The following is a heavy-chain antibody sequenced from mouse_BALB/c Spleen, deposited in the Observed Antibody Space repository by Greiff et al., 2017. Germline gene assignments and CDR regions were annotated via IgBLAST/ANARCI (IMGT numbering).Heavy chain of an antibody. Sequence: EVQLVESGPGLVKPSQTLSLSCSVTGYSITSGYWNWVRKCPGNKLEYMGYISYSGSTYYNPSLKSRISITRDTSTNQYYLLLNSVTTEDTATYYCARDYDSSSHAMDYWGQGTSVTVSS. D-gene: IGHD1-1*01. CDR1: GYSITSGY. CDR2: ISYSGST. V-gene: IGHV3-8*02. J-gene: IGHJ4*01. CDR3: ARDYDSSSHAMDY.